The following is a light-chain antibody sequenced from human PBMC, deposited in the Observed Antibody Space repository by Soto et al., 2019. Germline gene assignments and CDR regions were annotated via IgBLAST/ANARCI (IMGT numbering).Light chain of an antibody. Sequence: DIQLTQSPSTLSASVGDRVTITCRASQSISYWLAWYQQKPGKAPKLLIYTASNLNSGVPSRFSASGSGTEFTLTISSLQPNDFATYHCQQYDGYSGLTFGGGTKVEIK. V-gene: IGKV1-5*03. CDR1: QSISYW. CDR3: QQYDGYSGLT. CDR2: TAS. J-gene: IGKJ4*01.